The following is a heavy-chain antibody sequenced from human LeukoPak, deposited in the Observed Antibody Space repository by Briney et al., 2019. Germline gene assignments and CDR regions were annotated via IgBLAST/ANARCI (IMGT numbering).Heavy chain of an antibody. Sequence: YPASRVAFGNNVVHGGRQALGKRLVWVSRINSVGSSTSYADSVRGRFTISRDNARNTLYLQMNSLRAEDTAVYYCASHGDYDAFDIWGQGTMVTVSS. CDR1: RVAFGNNV. CDR3: ASHGDYDAFDI. D-gene: IGHD4-17*01. CDR2: INSVGSST. V-gene: IGHV3-74*01. J-gene: IGHJ3*02.